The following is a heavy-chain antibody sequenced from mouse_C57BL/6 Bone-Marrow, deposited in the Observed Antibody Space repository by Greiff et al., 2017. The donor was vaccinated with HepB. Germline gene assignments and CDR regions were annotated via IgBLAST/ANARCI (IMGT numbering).Heavy chain of an antibody. Sequence: QVQLQQPGAELVKPGASVKLSCKASGYTFTSYWMHWVKQRPGQGLAWIGMIHPNSGSTNYNEKFKSKATLTVDKSSSTAYMQLSSLTSEDSAVYYCARWGQLRLRWDYWGQGTTLTVSS. CDR2: IHPNSGST. CDR3: ARWGQLRLRWDY. D-gene: IGHD3-2*02. V-gene: IGHV1-64*01. J-gene: IGHJ2*01. CDR1: GYTFTSYW.